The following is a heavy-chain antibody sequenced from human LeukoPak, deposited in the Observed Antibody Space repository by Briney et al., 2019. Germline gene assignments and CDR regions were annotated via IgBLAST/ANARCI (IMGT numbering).Heavy chain of an antibody. CDR1: GGSFSGYY. D-gene: IGHD5-18*01. Sequence: SETLSLTCAVYGGSFSGYYWSWIRQPPGKGREWIGEINHSGSTNYNPSLKSRVTISVDTSKNQFSLKLSSVTAADTAVYYCARGRPVDTAMVTKDFDYWGQGTLVTVSS. CDR3: ARGRPVDTAMVTKDFDY. CDR2: INHSGST. J-gene: IGHJ4*02. V-gene: IGHV4-34*01.